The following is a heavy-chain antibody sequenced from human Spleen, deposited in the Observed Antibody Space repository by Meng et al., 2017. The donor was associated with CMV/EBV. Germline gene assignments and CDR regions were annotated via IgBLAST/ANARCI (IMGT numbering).Heavy chain of an antibody. CDR1: GSISSGGYY. V-gene: IGHV4-31*02. CDR3: ARGGAVVPAADNWFDP. CDR2: IYYSGGT. J-gene: IGHJ5*02. D-gene: IGHD2-2*01. Sequence: GSISSGGYYWNWIRQHPGKGLEWIGSIYYSGGTYYNPSLKSRLSISVDASKNQFSLHLSSVTAADTAVYYCARGGAVVPAADNWFDPWGQGSLVTVSS.